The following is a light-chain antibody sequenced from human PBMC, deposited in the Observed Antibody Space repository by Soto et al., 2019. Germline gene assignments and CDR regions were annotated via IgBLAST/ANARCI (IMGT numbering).Light chain of an antibody. CDR3: FSHRGGDSHV. V-gene: IGLV2-14*01. CDR2: GVT. Sequence: QSALTQPASVSGSPGQSITISCTGTSGDVGGYNYVSWYQQYPGKAPKLMIYGVTNRPSGVSNRFSGSKTGNTASLIISGLQAEDEAYYYCFSHRGGDSHVXGTGTKVTVL. CDR1: SGDVGGYNY. J-gene: IGLJ1*01.